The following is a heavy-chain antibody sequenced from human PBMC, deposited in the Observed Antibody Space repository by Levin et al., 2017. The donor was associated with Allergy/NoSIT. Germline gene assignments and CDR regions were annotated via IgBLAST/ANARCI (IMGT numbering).Heavy chain of an antibody. J-gene: IGHJ4*02. V-gene: IGHV3-21*01. D-gene: IGHD4/OR15-4a*01. CDR1: GFTFSSYS. CDR3: ATNKVLYPMTHYKY. Sequence: GGSLRLSCAASGFTFSSYSVTWVRQAPGRGLEWVSSISNSGSYTHYADSVKGRFTISRDNAKNSLYLQMNSLRGEDTAVYYCATNKVLYPMTHYKYWGQGTLVTVSS. CDR2: ISNSGSYT.